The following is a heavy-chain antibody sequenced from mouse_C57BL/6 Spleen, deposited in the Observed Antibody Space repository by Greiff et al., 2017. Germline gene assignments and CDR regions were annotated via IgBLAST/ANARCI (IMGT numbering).Heavy chain of an antibody. CDR1: GYTFTSYW. V-gene: IGHV1-59*01. CDR2: IDPSDSYT. Sequence: QVQLQQPGAELVRPGTSVKLSCKASGYTFTSYWMHWVKQRPGPGLEWMGVIDPSDSYTNYNQKFKGKATLTVDTSSSTAYMQLSSLTSEDSAVYYCARVYDGDYPFAYWGQGTLVTVSA. D-gene: IGHD2-3*01. CDR3: ARVYDGDYPFAY. J-gene: IGHJ3*01.